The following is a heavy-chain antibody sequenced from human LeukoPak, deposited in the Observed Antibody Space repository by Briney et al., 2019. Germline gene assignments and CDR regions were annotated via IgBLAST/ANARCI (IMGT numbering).Heavy chain of an antibody. CDR1: GFTFSSYS. CDR2: ISSSSSYI. J-gene: IGHJ3*02. CDR3: ARDEGSGDIMITFGGVVVTEAFDI. D-gene: IGHD3-16*02. Sequence: GGSLRLSCAASGFTFSSYSMNWVRQAPGKGLEWVSSISSSSSYIYYADSVKGRFTISRDNAKNSLYLQMNSLRAEDTAVYYCARDEGSGDIMITFGGVVVTEAFDIWGQGTMVTVSS. V-gene: IGHV3-21*01.